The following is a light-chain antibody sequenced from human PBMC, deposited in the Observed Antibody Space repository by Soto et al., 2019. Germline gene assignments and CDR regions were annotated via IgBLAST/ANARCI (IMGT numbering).Light chain of an antibody. V-gene: IGLV2-14*01. J-gene: IGLJ3*02. CDR1: SSDVGGYNY. CDR2: EVS. CDR3: SSYTSGSTWV. Sequence: QSALTQPASVSGSPGQSIIISCTGTSSDVGGYNYVSWYQQHPGKAPKLMIYEVSNRPSGVSNRFSGSKSGNTASLTISGLQAEDEADYYCSSYTSGSTWVFGGGTKLTVL.